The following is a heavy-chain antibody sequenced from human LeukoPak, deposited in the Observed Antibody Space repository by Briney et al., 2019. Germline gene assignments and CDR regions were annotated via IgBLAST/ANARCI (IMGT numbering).Heavy chain of an antibody. V-gene: IGHV3-23*01. CDR1: GFTFGGYA. J-gene: IGHJ4*02. CDR3: AKSSSSWSYYFNY. D-gene: IGHD6-13*01. Sequence: GGSLRLSCAASGFTFGGYAMARVRQAPGKGLEWVSSIAITGSSPSYADSVKGRFTVSRDNSKNTLYLQMNSLRAEDTAVYFCAKSSSSWSYYFNYWGQGTLVTVSS. CDR2: IAITGSSP.